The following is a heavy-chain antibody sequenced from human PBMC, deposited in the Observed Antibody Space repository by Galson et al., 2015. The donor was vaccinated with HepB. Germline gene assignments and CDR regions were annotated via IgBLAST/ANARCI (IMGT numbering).Heavy chain of an antibody. CDR1: GFTFSDYY. CDR3: ARSMVFYDVQDY. Sequence: SLRLSCAASGFTFSDYYMSWIRQAPGKGLEWVPYISSSSSYTNYADSVKGRFTISRDNAKNSLYLQMNSLRAEDTAVYYCARSMVFYDVQDYWGQGTLVTVSA. V-gene: IGHV3-11*03. D-gene: IGHD3/OR15-3a*01. J-gene: IGHJ4*02. CDR2: ISSSSSYT.